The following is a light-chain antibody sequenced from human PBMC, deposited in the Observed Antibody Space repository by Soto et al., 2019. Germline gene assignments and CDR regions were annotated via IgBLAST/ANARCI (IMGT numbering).Light chain of an antibody. CDR3: QPYNPWS. CDR1: QSVRSY. CDR2: AAS. J-gene: IGKJ5*01. V-gene: IGKV3-15*01. Sequence: EIVLTQSPGTLSLSPGERATLSCRASQSVRSYLASYRQKPGQAPRLPIYAASNRAPGIPARFSGSGSGTEFTLTITSLQSEDFALSYCQPYNPWSFGQGTRLEIK.